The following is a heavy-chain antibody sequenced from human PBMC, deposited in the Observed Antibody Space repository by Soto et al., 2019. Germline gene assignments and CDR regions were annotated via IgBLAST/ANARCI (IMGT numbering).Heavy chain of an antibody. D-gene: IGHD6-6*01. CDR1: GGSISSNY. CDR3: ARHRDYSSSSNYFDQ. J-gene: IGHJ4*02. V-gene: IGHV4-59*08. CDR2: IYYSGST. Sequence: PSETLSLTCTVSGGSISSNYWSWIRQPPGKGLEWIGYIYYSGSTNYNPSLKSRVTISVDTSKNQFSLKLSSVTAADTAVYYCARHRDYSSSSNYFDQWGPGILVTVSS.